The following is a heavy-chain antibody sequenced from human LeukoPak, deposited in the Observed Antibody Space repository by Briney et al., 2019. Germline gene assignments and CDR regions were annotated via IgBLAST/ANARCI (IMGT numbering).Heavy chain of an antibody. D-gene: IGHD3-22*01. V-gene: IGHV1-69*02. Sequence: TVKVSCKASAYTFTSYTISWVRQAPGQGLEWMGRIIPILGIANYAQKFQGRVTITADKSTSTAYMELSSLRSEDTAVYYCARGPAMIVEHWGQGTLVTVSS. CDR2: IIPILGIA. J-gene: IGHJ4*02. CDR1: AYTFTSYT. CDR3: ARGPAMIVEH.